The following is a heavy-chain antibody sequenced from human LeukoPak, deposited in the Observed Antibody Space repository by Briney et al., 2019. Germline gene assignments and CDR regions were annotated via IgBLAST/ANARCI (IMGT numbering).Heavy chain of an antibody. V-gene: IGHV3-30-3*01. Sequence: GGSLRLSCAASGLTFSAYAMRWVRQAPGKGLEWVAVISHDETNKYYADSVKGRFTISRDNSKNTLYLQMNSLRVEDTAVYYCGRDAAQLATEFYYVMDVWGQGTTVTVSS. D-gene: IGHD6-13*01. CDR3: GRDAAQLATEFYYVMDV. CDR1: GLTFSAYA. J-gene: IGHJ6*02. CDR2: ISHDETNK.